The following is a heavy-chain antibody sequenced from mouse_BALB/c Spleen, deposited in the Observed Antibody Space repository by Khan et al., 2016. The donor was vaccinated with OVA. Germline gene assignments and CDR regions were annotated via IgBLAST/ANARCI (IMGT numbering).Heavy chain of an antibody. Sequence: EVHLVESGGGLVQPGGSLKLSCAASGFTFSSYGMSWVRQTPDKRLELVATINSNGGSTYYPDSVKGRFTISRDNAKNTLYLQMSSLTSEDTDMYFCARMARTINWGQGTTLTVSS. CDR3: ARMARTIN. CDR2: INSNGGST. J-gene: IGHJ2*01. V-gene: IGHV5-6-3*01. CDR1: GFTFSSYG.